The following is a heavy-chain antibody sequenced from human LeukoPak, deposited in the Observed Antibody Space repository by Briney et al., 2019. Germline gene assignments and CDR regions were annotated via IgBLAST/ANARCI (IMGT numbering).Heavy chain of an antibody. D-gene: IGHD2-21*02. CDR2: ISGSGGST. CDR3: AKWQADVVVTASFDY. J-gene: IGHJ4*02. CDR1: GFTFSSYA. Sequence: GGSLRLSCAASGFTFSSYAMSWVRQAPGKGLEWVSAISGSGGSTYYADSVKGRFTISRDNSKNTLYLQMNSLRAEDTAVYYCAKWQADVVVTASFDYWGQGTLVTVSS. V-gene: IGHV3-23*01.